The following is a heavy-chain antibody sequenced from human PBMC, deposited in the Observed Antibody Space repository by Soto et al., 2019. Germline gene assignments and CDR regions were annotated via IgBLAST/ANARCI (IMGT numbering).Heavy chain of an antibody. Sequence: QVQLVQSGAEVKKTGASVKVSCKASGYTFTSYGISWVRQAHGQGLEWMGWISAYNGNTNYAQKLQGRVTMTTDTSTSSAYMELMSLRSDVTAVYYCARESVPRNYYDSSGYYYSDYWGQGTLVTVSS. V-gene: IGHV1-18*01. CDR2: ISAYNGNT. CDR1: GYTFTSYG. J-gene: IGHJ4*02. CDR3: ARESVPRNYYDSSGYYYSDY. D-gene: IGHD3-22*01.